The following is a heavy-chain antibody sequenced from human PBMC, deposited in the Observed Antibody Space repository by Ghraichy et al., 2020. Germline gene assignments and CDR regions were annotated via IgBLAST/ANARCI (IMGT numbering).Heavy chain of an antibody. J-gene: IGHJ6*02. D-gene: IGHD2-15*01. Sequence: LTLTCAASGFTFSNYEVNWVRQAPGKGLEWGSYISSSGSTIFYADSVKGRFTISRDNAKNSLSLQMKSLRAEDTAVYYCARSYCSGGSCSTPYYGMDVWGQGTTVTVSS. V-gene: IGHV3-48*03. CDR2: ISSSGSTI. CDR3: ARSYCSGGSCSTPYYGMDV. CDR1: GFTFSNYE.